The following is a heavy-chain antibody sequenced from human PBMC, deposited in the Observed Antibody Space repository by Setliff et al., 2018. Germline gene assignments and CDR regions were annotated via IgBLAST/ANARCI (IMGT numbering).Heavy chain of an antibody. CDR3: ARHVGIRGRGYNYYYYYMDV. CDR1: GGSFSGYY. V-gene: IGHV4-34*01. CDR2: INHTGST. Sequence: PSETLSLTCAVYGGSFSGYYWSWIRQPPGKGLEWIGEINHTGSTNYSPSLKSRVTMSVDMSKNQFSLKLSSVTAADTAVYSCARHVGIRGRGYNYYYYYMDVWGKGTTVTVSS. D-gene: IGHD3-10*01. J-gene: IGHJ6*03.